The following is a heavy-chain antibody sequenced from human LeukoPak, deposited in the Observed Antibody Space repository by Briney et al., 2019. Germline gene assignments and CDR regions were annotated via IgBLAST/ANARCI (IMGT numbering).Heavy chain of an antibody. Sequence: GGSLRLSCAASGFTFSSYNMNWVRQAPGKGLEWVSSISSSYIYYADSLKGRFTISRDNAKNSLFLQMNSLRAEDTAVYYCARNLNSWFDPWGQGTLVTVSS. CDR3: ARNLNSWFDP. CDR2: ISSSYI. V-gene: IGHV3-21*01. CDR1: GFTFSSYN. D-gene: IGHD3-9*01. J-gene: IGHJ5*02.